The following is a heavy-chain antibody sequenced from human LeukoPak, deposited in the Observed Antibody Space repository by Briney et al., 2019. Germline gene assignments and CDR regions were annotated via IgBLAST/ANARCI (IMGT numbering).Heavy chain of an antibody. D-gene: IGHD3-22*01. Sequence: SETLSLTCTVSGGSISSYYWSWIRQPPGKGLEWIGYIYYSGSTNYNPSLKSRVTISVDTSKNQFSLKLSSVTAADTAVYYCAEGSSGYYPDYWGQGTLVTVSS. CDR1: GGSISSYY. J-gene: IGHJ4*02. CDR3: AEGSSGYYPDY. V-gene: IGHV4-59*01. CDR2: IYYSGST.